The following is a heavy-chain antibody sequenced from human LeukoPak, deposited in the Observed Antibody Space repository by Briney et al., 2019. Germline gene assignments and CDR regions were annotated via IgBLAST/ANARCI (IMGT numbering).Heavy chain of an antibody. CDR2: IYYSGST. Sequence: SETLSLTCTVSGGSISSGGYYWSWIRQHPGKGLEWIGYIYYSGSTYYNPSLKSRVTISVDTPKNQFSLKLSSVTAADTAVYYCARDRGGSGYDLYYYYGMDVWGQGTTVTVSS. J-gene: IGHJ6*02. CDR3: ARDRGGSGYDLYYYYGMDV. V-gene: IGHV4-31*03. CDR1: GGSISSGGYY. D-gene: IGHD5-12*01.